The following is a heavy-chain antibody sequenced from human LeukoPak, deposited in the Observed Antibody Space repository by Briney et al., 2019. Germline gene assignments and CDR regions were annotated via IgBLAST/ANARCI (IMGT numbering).Heavy chain of an antibody. CDR1: GGSISSGDYY. Sequence: SETLSLTCTVSGGSISSGDYYWSWIRQPPGKGLEWIGYIYYSGSTYYNPSLKSRVTISVDTSKSQFSLKLSSVTAADTAVYYCARENYDSSGYYDYWGQGTLVTVSS. J-gene: IGHJ4*02. CDR2: IYYSGST. D-gene: IGHD3-22*01. CDR3: ARENYDSSGYYDY. V-gene: IGHV4-30-4*08.